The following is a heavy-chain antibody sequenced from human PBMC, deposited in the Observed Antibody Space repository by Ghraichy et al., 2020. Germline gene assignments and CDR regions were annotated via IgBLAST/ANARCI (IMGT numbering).Heavy chain of an antibody. CDR2: ISSSSSYI. Sequence: GGSLRLSCAASGFTFSSYSMNWVRQAPGKGLEWVSSISSSSSYIYYADSVKGRFTISRDNAKNSLYLQMNSLRAEDTAVYYCARDLGRQWLENWFDPWGQGTLVTVSS. CDR3: ARDLGRQWLENWFDP. CDR1: GFTFSSYS. V-gene: IGHV3-21*01. D-gene: IGHD6-19*01. J-gene: IGHJ5*02.